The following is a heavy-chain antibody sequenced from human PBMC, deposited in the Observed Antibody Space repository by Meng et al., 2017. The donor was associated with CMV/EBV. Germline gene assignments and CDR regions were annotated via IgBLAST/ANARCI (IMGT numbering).Heavy chain of an antibody. J-gene: IGHJ4*02. CDR1: GFTVSSNY. CDR2: IYSCGST. D-gene: IGHD3-16*01. V-gene: IGHV3-66*03. CDR3: ARDWGGTSFKHLPHNDY. Sequence: GESLKISCAASGFTVSSNYMSWVRQAPGKGLEWVSVIYSCGSTYYADSVKGRFTISRDNAKNSLYLQMNSLRAEDTAVYYCARDWGGTSFKHLPHNDYWGQGTLVTVSS.